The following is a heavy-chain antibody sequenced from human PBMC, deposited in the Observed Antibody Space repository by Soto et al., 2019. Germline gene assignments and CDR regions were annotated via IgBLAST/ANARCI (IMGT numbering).Heavy chain of an antibody. J-gene: IGHJ4*02. CDR3: ATELRYLEWFTRPDY. Sequence: AQLVESGGGLVQPGGSLRLSCAASGFAFGSYAMNWVRQAPGKGLEWVSAVTSGGTTYYADSMGGRFTISRDNSKNTLYLQMNSLRAEYTAVYYCATELRYLEWFTRPDYWGQGTLVTVSS. CDR1: GFAFGSYA. V-gene: IGHV3-23*04. D-gene: IGHD3-3*01. CDR2: VTSGGTT.